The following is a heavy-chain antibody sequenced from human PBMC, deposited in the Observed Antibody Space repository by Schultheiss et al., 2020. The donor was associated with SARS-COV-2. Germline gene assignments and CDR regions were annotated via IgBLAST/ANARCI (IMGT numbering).Heavy chain of an antibody. CDR3: AKLWVAVAGPETFDY. J-gene: IGHJ4*02. CDR2: INHSGST. D-gene: IGHD6-19*01. V-gene: IGHV4-34*01. Sequence: SQTLSLTCAVYGGSFSGYYWSWVRQAPGKGLVWIGEINHSGSTNYNPSLKSRVTISVDTSKNQFSLKLSSVTAADTAVYYCAKLWVAVAGPETFDYWGQGTLVTVSS. CDR1: GGSFSGYY.